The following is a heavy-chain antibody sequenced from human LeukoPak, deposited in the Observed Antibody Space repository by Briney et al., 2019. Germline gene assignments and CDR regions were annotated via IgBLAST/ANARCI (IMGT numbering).Heavy chain of an antibody. Sequence: GGSLRLSCAASGFTFRDHWMHWVRQAPGKGLEWVANIKQDESEKYYVDPVKGRFTISRDNTRNSLYLQMNNLRAEDTAVYYCARGTPFGAYWGRGTLVTVSS. CDR3: ARGTPFGAY. CDR2: IKQDESEK. J-gene: IGHJ4*02. CDR1: GFTFRDHW. D-gene: IGHD3-3*01. V-gene: IGHV3-7*03.